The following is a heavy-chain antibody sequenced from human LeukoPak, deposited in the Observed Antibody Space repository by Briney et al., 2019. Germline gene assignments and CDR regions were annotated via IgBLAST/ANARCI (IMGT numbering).Heavy chain of an antibody. Sequence: GGSLRLSCAASGFTFSSYWMSWVRQAPGKGLEWVANIKQEGSEKYYVDSVKGRFTISRDNAKNSLYLQMNSLRAEDTAVYYCARETTGTILGDAFDIWGQGTMVTVSS. CDR3: ARETTGTILGDAFDI. J-gene: IGHJ3*02. CDR1: GFTFSSYW. V-gene: IGHV3-7*01. CDR2: IKQEGSEK. D-gene: IGHD1-1*01.